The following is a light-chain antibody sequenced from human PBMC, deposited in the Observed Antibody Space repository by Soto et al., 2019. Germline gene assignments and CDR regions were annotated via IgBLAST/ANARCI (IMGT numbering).Light chain of an antibody. CDR3: QQSYSTHFD. CDR2: PAN. V-gene: IGKV1-39*01. Sequence: DIQMTQLPSSLSASVGDRVTITCRASQSISTYLNWYQQKPGKVPMLLISPANNLRSGVPSRFRGTGYETDCTLTINNPQVHDFATYYCQQSYSTHFDFGPRTTVDIK. J-gene: IGKJ3*01. CDR1: QSISTY.